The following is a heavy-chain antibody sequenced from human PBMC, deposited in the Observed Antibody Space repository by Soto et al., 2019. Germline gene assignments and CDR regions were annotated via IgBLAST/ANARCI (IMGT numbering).Heavy chain of an antibody. CDR3: AKQLRAGGWDPLYA. J-gene: IGHJ5*02. V-gene: IGHV3-30*18. CDR2: SSFDGTQQ. Sequence: GGSLIPSCTASEFTLSSSDMHSVRRAPGKGLEWLAVSSFDGTQQFYGDSVKGRFTVSQGNSNNTLYLEMNSLRTEDTAVYYCAKQLRAGGWDPLYAWGEGTRDTGSS. D-gene: IGHD6-19*01. CDR1: EFTLSSSD.